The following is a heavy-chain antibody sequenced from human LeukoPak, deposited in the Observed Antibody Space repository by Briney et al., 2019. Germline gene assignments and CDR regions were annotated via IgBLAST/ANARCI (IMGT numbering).Heavy chain of an antibody. CDR1: GFTFDDYA. Sequence: GRSLRLSCAASGFTFDDYAMHWVRQAPGKGLEWVSGISWNSGSIGYADSVKGRFTISRDNAKNSLYLQMNSLRAEDTALYYCAKASDNQLIVGATLGGNYFDYWGQGTLVTVSS. CDR3: AKASDNQLIVGATLGGNYFDY. CDR2: ISWNSGSI. D-gene: IGHD1-26*01. V-gene: IGHV3-9*01. J-gene: IGHJ4*02.